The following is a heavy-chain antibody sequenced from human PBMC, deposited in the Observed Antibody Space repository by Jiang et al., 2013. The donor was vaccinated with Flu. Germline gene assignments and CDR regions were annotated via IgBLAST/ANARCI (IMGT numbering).Heavy chain of an antibody. Sequence: SQTLSLTCAISGDSVSSNSAAWNWIRQSPSRGLEWLGRTYYRSKWYNDYAVSVKSRITINPDTSKNQFSLQLNSVTPEDTAVYYCARDNRDYGSGSYYNGFDYWGQGTLVTVSS. CDR1: GDSVSSNSAA. D-gene: IGHD3-10*01. CDR3: ARDNRDYGSGSYYNGFDY. V-gene: IGHV6-1*01. CDR2: TYYRSKWYN. J-gene: IGHJ4*02.